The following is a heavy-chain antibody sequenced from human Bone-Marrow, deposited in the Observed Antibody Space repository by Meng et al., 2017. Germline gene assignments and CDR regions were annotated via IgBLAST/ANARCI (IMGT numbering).Heavy chain of an antibody. V-gene: IGHV3-9*01. CDR2: ISWNSGSI. J-gene: IGHJ4*02. CDR1: GFTFDDYA. CDR3: ASSAYYDDSSGYSDY. Sequence: GGSLRLSCAASGFTFDDYAMHWVRQAPGKGLEWVSGISWNSGSIGYAEAVKDRFTISRDNAKNSLYLQMNSLRAEDTTVYYCASSAYYDDSSGYSDYWGQGTLVTVSS. D-gene: IGHD3-22*01.